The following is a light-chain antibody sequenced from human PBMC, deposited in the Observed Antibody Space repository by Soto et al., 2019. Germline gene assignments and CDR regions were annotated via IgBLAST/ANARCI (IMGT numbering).Light chain of an antibody. CDR1: QSITDW. J-gene: IGKJ1*01. V-gene: IGKV1-5*03. Sequence: DIQMTQSPSTLSASVGDRVTITCRASQSITDWLAWYQQKPGKAPKFLIYKASNLEGGVPSRFSGSGSGTEFTLTISSVQPDDFATYYCQDWDDYSWTFDQGTKVEIK. CDR3: QDWDDYSWT. CDR2: KAS.